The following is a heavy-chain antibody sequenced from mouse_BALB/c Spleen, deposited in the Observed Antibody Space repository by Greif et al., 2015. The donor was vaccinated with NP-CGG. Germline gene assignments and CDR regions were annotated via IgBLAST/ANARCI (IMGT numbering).Heavy chain of an antibody. CDR1: GFNIKDYY. Sequence: VQLQQSGAELVRSGASVKLSCTASGFNIKDYYMHWVKQRPEQGLEWIGWIDPENGDTEYAPKFQGKATMTADTSSNTAYLQLSSLTSEDTAVYYCKWAWFAYWGQGTLVTVSA. CDR2: IDPENGDT. CDR3: KWAWFAY. J-gene: IGHJ3*01. V-gene: IGHV14-4*02.